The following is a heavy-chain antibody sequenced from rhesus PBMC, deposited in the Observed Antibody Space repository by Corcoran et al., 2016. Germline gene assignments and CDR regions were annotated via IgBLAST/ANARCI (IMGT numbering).Heavy chain of an antibody. J-gene: IGHJ5-2*02. V-gene: IGHV4-169*01. Sequence: QLQLQESGPGLVKPSETLSLTFAVSGGSISSSYWSWIRPAPGKGLEWIGYIYGNGRRTNYKPAHKSRGTLSGETSKNQLALKLSSVTAADTAVYYCARMSGLMDVWCRGVMVTVSS. CDR2: IYGNGRRT. CDR3: ARMSGLMDV. CDR1: GGSISSSY.